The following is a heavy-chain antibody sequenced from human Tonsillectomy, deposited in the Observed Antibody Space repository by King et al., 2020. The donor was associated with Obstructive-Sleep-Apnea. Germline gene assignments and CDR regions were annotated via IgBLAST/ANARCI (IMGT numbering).Heavy chain of an antibody. Sequence: LQLQESGPGLVKPSETLSLTCTVSGGSLSSSPYYWGWVRQPPGGGLEWIGSIHYSGSTYYNPSLKSRLTISVDTSKNQFSLRLISVTAADTAIYYCAGGCGGDCYSGEYWGQGTLVTVSS. CDR2: IHYSGST. V-gene: IGHV4-39*07. CDR1: GGSLSSSPYY. J-gene: IGHJ4*02. CDR3: AGGCGGDCYSGEY. D-gene: IGHD2-21*02.